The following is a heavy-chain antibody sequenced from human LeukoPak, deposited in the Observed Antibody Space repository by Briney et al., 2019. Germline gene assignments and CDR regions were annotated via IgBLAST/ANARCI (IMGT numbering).Heavy chain of an antibody. Sequence: SETLSLTCAVYGGSFSGYYWSWIRQPPGKGLEWIGEINHSGSTNYNPSLKSRVTISADTSKNQFSLKLSSVTAADTAVYYCASGPSGYSGYGHYFDYWGQGTLVTVSS. J-gene: IGHJ4*02. CDR3: ASGPSGYSGYGHYFDY. CDR1: GGSFSGYY. CDR2: INHSGST. V-gene: IGHV4-34*01. D-gene: IGHD5-12*01.